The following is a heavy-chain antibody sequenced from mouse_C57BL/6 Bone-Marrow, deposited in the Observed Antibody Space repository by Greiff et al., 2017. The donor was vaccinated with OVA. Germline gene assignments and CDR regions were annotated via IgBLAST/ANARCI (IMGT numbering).Heavy chain of an antibody. CDR3: ARRHGSDWYFDV. Sequence: QVQLQQPGAELVMPGASVKLSCKASGYTFTSYWMHWVKQRPGQGLEWIGEIDPSDSYTNYNQKFKGKSTLTVDKSSSTAYMQLSSLTSEDSAVYYCARRHGSDWYFDVWGTGTTVTVSS. D-gene: IGHD1-1*01. V-gene: IGHV1-69*01. J-gene: IGHJ1*03. CDR2: IDPSDSYT. CDR1: GYTFTSYW.